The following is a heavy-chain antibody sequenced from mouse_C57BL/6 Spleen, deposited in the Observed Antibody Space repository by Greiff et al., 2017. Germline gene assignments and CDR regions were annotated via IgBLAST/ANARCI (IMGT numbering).Heavy chain of an antibody. CDR3: ARGDGYYAGYYAMDY. J-gene: IGHJ4*01. CDR2: IYPGDGDT. V-gene: IGHV1-82*01. Sequence: QVQLQQSGPELVKPGASVKISCKASGYAFSSSWLNWVKQRPGTGLEWIGRIYPGDGDTNYNGKFKGKATLTADKSSSTAYMQLSSLTSEDSAVYFCARGDGYYAGYYAMDYWGQGTSVTVSS. CDR1: GYAFSSSW. D-gene: IGHD2-3*01.